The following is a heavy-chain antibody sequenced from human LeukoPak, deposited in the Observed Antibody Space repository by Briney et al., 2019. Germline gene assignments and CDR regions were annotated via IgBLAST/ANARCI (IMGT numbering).Heavy chain of an antibody. CDR3: ARGLASGELTSDY. CDR2: IIPILGIA. Sequence: ASVKVSCKASGGTFSSYAISWVRQAPGQGLEWMGRIIPILGIANYAQKFQGRVTITADKSTSTAYMELSSLRSEDTAVYYCARGLASGELTSDYWGQGTLVTVSS. D-gene: IGHD3-10*01. CDR1: GGTFSSYA. V-gene: IGHV1-69*04. J-gene: IGHJ4*02.